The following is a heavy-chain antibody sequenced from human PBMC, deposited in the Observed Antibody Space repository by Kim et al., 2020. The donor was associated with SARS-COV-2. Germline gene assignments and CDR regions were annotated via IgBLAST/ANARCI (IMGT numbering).Heavy chain of an antibody. V-gene: IGHV4-34*01. J-gene: IGHJ4*02. CDR3: ARGRYYYDSSGFLRPVGFDY. D-gene: IGHD3-22*01. CDR1: GGSFSGYY. Sequence: SETLSLTCAVYGGSFSGYYWSWIRQPPGKGLEWIGEINHSGSTNYNPSLKSRVTISVDTSKNQFSLKLSSVTAADTAVYYCARGRYYYDSSGFLRPVGFDYWGQGTLVTVSS. CDR2: INHSGST.